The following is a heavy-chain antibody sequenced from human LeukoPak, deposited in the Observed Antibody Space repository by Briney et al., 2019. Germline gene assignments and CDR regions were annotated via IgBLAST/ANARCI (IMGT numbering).Heavy chain of an antibody. V-gene: IGHV5-51*01. D-gene: IGHD5-18*01. CDR1: GYSFTSYW. J-gene: IGHJ4*02. CDR2: IYPGDSDT. CDR3: ARQERDGYSYGLYYFDY. Sequence: GEPLKISCKGSGYSFTSYWIGWVRQMPGKGLEWMGIIYPGDSDTRYSPFFQGQVTISADKSISTAYLQWSSLKASDTAMYYCARQERDGYSYGLYYFDYWGQGTLVTVSS.